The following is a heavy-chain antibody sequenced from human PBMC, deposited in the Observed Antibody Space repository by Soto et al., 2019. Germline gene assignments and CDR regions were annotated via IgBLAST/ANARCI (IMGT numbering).Heavy chain of an antibody. D-gene: IGHD2-2*01. CDR2: IWYDGSNK. J-gene: IGHJ4*02. Sequence: GGSLRLSCAASGFTFSSYGMHWVRQAPGKGLEWVAVIWYDGSNKYYADSVKGRFTISRDNSKNTLYLQMNSLRAEDTAVYYCARDEGIPAAIGDYWGQGTLVTVSS. CDR1: GFTFSSYG. CDR3: ARDEGIPAAIGDY. V-gene: IGHV3-33*01.